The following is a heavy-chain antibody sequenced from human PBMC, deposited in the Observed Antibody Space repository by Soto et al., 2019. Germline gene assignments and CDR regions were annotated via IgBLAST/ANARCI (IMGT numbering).Heavy chain of an antibody. CDR3: WGQKNWNDGEDY. J-gene: IGHJ4*02. Sequence: PGGSLRLSCAASGFTVSSNYMIWVRQAPGKGLEWVSVIYSGGSTYYADSVKGRFTISRDNSKNTLYLQMNSLRAEDTAVYYCWGQKNWNDGEDYWGQGTLVTVSS. CDR1: GFTVSSNY. D-gene: IGHD1-1*01. CDR2: IYSGGST. V-gene: IGHV3-53*01.